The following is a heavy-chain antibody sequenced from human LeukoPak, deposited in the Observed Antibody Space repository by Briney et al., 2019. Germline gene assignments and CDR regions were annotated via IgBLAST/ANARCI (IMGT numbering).Heavy chain of an antibody. CDR3: AGGPGFLFNH. Sequence: GGSLRLSCAASGFTFSTYWMTWVRQAPGKGLEWVANIKQDGSEIYYVDSVKGRFTISRDNAKNSLYLQMNSLRAEDTTVYYCAGGPGFLFNHCGQGTLVTVSS. V-gene: IGHV3-7*01. CDR1: GFTFSTYW. D-gene: IGHD3-9*01. J-gene: IGHJ4*02. CDR2: IKQDGSEI.